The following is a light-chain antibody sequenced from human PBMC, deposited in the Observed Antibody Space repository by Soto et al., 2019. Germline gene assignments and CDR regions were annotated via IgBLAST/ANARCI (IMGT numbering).Light chain of an antibody. J-gene: IGKJ4*01. CDR3: QQYDPWPPLT. CDR2: DTS. Sequence: EIVMTQSPATLSVSPGERATLSCRASQSVSSNLAWYQQKPGQAPRLLIYDTSTRATGIPARFSGSGSGTEFTLTLSSLQSEDFAVYYCQQYDPWPPLTFGGGTKVEIK. V-gene: IGKV3-15*01. CDR1: QSVSSN.